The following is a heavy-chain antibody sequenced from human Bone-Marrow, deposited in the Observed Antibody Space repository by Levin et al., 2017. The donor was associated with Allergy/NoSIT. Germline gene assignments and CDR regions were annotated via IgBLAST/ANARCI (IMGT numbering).Heavy chain of an antibody. J-gene: IGHJ4*02. D-gene: IGHD6-6*01. CDR3: ARIPFSIAARYFDY. V-gene: IGHV2-26*01. Sequence: SGPTLVKPTETLTLTCTVSGFSLSDGRMGVSWIRQPPGKALEWLAHIFSNDDKLYSASLKSRLTMSKDTSKSQVVLTMTNVDPVDTATFFCARIPFSIAARYFDYWGQGILVTVSS. CDR2: IFSNDDK. CDR1: GFSLSDGRMG.